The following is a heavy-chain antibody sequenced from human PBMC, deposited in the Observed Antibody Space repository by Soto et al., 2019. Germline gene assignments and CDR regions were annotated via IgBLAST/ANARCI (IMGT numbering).Heavy chain of an antibody. CDR3: ASSSGYYSGLDY. V-gene: IGHV4-59*01. Sequence: SETLSLTCTVSGGSISSYYWSWIRQPPGKGLEWIGYIYYSGSTNYNPSLKSRVTISVDTSKNQFSLKLSSVTAADTAVYYCASSSGYYSGLDYWGQGTLVTVSS. CDR1: GGSISSYY. D-gene: IGHD3-22*01. J-gene: IGHJ4*02. CDR2: IYYSGST.